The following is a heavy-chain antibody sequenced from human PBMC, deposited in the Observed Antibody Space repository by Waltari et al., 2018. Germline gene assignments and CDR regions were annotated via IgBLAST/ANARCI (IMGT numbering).Heavy chain of an antibody. CDR1: GYTLSDYH. CDR3: ATGLAISVASTLAY. CDR2: VVPDGGKT. D-gene: IGHD6-19*01. V-gene: IGHV1-69-2*01. J-gene: IGHJ4*02. Sequence: EVQLVQPGAAGKKPGATVKISCKVSGYTLSDYHMHWAHQALGKGLERLGLVVPDGGKTIYEEKFQGRVTITADTSTDTAYMELSSVTSEDTAVYYCATGLAISVASTLAYWGQGTLVTVSS.